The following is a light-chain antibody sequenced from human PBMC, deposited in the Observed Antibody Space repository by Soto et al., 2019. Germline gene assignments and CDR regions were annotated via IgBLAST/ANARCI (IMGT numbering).Light chain of an antibody. J-gene: IGKJ2*01. Sequence: IVMTQSPATLSVSPGERATLSCRASQSINNNLAWYQQKPGQAPRLLIYDASTGATDIPARFSGSGSGTEFPLTISSLQSEDSAIYYCQQYKSWFTFGQGTKLEIK. CDR1: QSINNN. CDR3: QQYKSWFT. V-gene: IGKV3-15*01. CDR2: DAS.